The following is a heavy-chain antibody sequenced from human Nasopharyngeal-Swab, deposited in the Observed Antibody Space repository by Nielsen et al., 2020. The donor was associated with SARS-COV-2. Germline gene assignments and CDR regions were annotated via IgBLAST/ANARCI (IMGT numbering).Heavy chain of an antibody. V-gene: IGHV3-74*01. CDR1: GFSFRSYW. CDR2: INSDGTTT. J-gene: IGHJ4*02. CDR3: LRGDRRDY. Sequence: GESLKISCAASGFSFRSYWMHWVRQAPGKGLVWVSCINSDGTTTRYADSVKGRFTVPRDNAKNSLYLEMNSLRAEDTAVYYCLRGDRRDYWGPGTLVSVSS. D-gene: IGHD3-22*01.